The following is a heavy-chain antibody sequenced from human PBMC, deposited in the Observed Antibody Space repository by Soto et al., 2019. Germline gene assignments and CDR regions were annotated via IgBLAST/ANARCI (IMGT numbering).Heavy chain of an antibody. V-gene: IGHV1-69*13. J-gene: IGHJ3*02. D-gene: IGHD6-6*01. CDR3: ARIQLGYDAFDI. CDR2: IIPIFGTA. Sequence: SVKVPCKASGGTFSIYAITWVRQAPGQGLEWMGGIIPIFGTANYAQKFQGRVTITADESTSTAYMELSSLRSEDTAVYYCARIQLGYDAFDIWGQGTMVT. CDR1: GGTFSIYA.